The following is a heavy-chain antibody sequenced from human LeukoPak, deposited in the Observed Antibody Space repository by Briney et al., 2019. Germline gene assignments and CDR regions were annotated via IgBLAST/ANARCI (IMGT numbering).Heavy chain of an antibody. J-gene: IGHJ4*02. D-gene: IGHD5-18*01. V-gene: IGHV1-2*02. CDR1: GYTFTGYY. Sequence: ASLKVSCTASGYTFTGYYMHWVRQAPGQGLEWMGWINPHSGGTNYAQKFQGRLTMTRDTSISTAYMELSRLRSDDTAVYYCASVSGYSYGLDYWGQGTLVTVSS. CDR2: INPHSGGT. CDR3: ASVSGYSYGLDY.